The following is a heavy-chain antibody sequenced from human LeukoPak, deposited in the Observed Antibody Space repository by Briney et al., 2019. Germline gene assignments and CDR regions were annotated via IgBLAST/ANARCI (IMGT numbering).Heavy chain of an antibody. J-gene: IGHJ4*02. CDR2: IHPNSGKT. D-gene: IGHD4-23*01. CDR1: GYTFRSYE. V-gene: IGHV1-8*01. Sequence: ASVKVSCKASGYTFRSYEINWVRQAPGQGREWVGWIHPNSGKTGYAQKFQGRVTMTRDISTETAFMELSSLKFNDTAIFYCARGHYGGNRYFDIWGQGTLVTVSS. CDR3: ARGHYGGNRYFDI.